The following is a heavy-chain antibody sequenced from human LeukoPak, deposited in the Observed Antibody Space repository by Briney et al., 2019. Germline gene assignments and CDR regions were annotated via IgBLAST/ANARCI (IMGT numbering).Heavy chain of an antibody. CDR3: ARAEPERWGVRGVSPGIYYMDV. D-gene: IGHD3-10*01. Sequence: ASVKVSCKASGYTFTSYGISWVRQAPGQGLEWMGWISAYNGNTNYAQKLQGRVTMTTDTSTSTAYMELRSLRSDDTAVYYCARAEPERWGVRGVSPGIYYMDVWGKGTTVTVSS. CDR1: GYTFTSYG. J-gene: IGHJ6*03. V-gene: IGHV1-18*01. CDR2: ISAYNGNT.